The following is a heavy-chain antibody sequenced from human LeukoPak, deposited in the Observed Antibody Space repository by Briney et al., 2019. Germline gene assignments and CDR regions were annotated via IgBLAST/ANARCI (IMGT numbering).Heavy chain of an antibody. D-gene: IGHD1-26*01. CDR1: GVSISRSSYY. CDR3: ARWEESDAFDI. V-gene: IGHV4-39*01. Sequence: SETLSLTCTVSGVSISRSSYYWGWIRQPPGKGLEWIGSIYYSGSTNYNPSLKSRVTISVDTSKSQFSLKLSSVTAADTAVYYCARWEESDAFDIWGQGTMVTVSS. J-gene: IGHJ3*02. CDR2: IYYSGST.